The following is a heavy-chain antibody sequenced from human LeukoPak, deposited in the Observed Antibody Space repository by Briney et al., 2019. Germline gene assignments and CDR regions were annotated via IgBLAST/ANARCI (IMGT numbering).Heavy chain of an antibody. J-gene: IGHJ6*02. V-gene: IGHV1-18*01. Sequence: ASVKVSCKASGGTFSSYAISWVRQAPGQGLEWMGWISAYNGNTNYAQKLQGRVTMTTDTSTSTAYMELRSLRSDDTAVYYCAREQYSSSWYTYYYYGMDVWGQGTTVTVSS. CDR3: AREQYSSSWYTYYYYGMDV. D-gene: IGHD6-13*01. CDR1: GGTFSSYA. CDR2: ISAYNGNT.